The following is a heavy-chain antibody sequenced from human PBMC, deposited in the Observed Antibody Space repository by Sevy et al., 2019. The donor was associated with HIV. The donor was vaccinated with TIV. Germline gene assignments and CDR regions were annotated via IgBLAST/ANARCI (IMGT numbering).Heavy chain of an antibody. V-gene: IGHV3-33*01. D-gene: IGHD1-26*01. CDR3: AATATHFDY. Sequence: GGSLRLSCAASGFTFSSFGMHWVRQAPGKGLEWVAGICYRGGNTYYADSVRGRFTISGDSSINTLYLQMNSLRADDTALYYCAATATHFDYWGQGTLVTVSS. CDR2: ICYRGGNT. J-gene: IGHJ4*02. CDR1: GFTFSSFG.